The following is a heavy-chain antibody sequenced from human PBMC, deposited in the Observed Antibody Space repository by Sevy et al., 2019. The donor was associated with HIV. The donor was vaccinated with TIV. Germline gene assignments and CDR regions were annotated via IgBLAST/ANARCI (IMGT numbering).Heavy chain of an antibody. CDR2: IYYSGST. V-gene: IGHV4-59*01. CDR3: ARRTDFYYCYGMDV. J-gene: IGHJ6*02. D-gene: IGHD2-21*02. CDR1: GGSISSYY. Sequence: SETLSLTCTISGGSISSYYWSWIRQPPGKGLEWIGYIYYSGSTNYNPSLKSRVTISVDTSKNQFSLKLSSVTAADTAVYYCARRTDFYYCYGMDVWGQGTTVTVSS.